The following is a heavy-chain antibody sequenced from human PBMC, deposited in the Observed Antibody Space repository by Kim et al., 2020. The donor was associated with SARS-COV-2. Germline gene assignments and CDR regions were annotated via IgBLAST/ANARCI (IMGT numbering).Heavy chain of an antibody. J-gene: IGHJ4*02. V-gene: IGHV3-53*01. CDR1: GFTVTGNY. CDR3: ATGLYYFDH. CDR2: VYSGGTT. Sequence: GESLRLSCAASGFTVTGNYMTWVRQAPGKGLEWVSLVYSGGTTSYAASAKGRFTISRDNSKNTLYLQMNSLRAEDTAVNYCATGLYYFDHWGQGTLVT.